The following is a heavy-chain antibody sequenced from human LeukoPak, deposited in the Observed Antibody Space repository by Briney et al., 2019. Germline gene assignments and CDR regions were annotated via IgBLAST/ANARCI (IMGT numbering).Heavy chain of an antibody. J-gene: IGHJ4*02. V-gene: IGHV3-23*01. D-gene: IGHD1-26*01. CDR3: AKDRAWGAFAY. CDR2: ISGDAGRT. CDR1: GFIFSNHG. Sequence: GGSLRLSCAASGFIFSNHGMNWVRQAPGKGMEWVSGISGDAGRTYYADSVKGRFTISRDNSKNTLYLQMNSLRAEDTAIYYCAKDRAWGAFAYWGQGTLVTVSS.